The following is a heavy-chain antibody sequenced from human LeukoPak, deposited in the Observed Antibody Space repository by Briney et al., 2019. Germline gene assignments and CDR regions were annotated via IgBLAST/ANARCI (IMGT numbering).Heavy chain of an antibody. Sequence: ASVKVSCKASGYTFTSSGISWVRQAPGQGLEWMGIINPSGGSTSYAQKFQGRVTMTRDTSTSTVYMELSSLRSEDTAVYYCAREWNGWFGELLRHFDYWGQGTLVTVSS. CDR3: AREWNGWFGELLRHFDY. D-gene: IGHD3-10*01. V-gene: IGHV1-46*01. J-gene: IGHJ4*02. CDR1: GYTFTSSG. CDR2: INPSGGST.